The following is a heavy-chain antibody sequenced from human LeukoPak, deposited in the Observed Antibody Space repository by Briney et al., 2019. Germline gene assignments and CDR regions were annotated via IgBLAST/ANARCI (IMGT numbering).Heavy chain of an antibody. CDR3: ARDLRRRVTAIGYGPREYYYYMDV. D-gene: IGHD2-21*02. CDR1: GGSISSYY. J-gene: IGHJ6*03. CDR2: IYYSGSP. V-gene: IGHV4-39*07. Sequence: SETLSLTCTVSGGSISSYYWSWIRQPPGKGLEWIGSIYYSGSPYYNPSLKSRVTISVDTSKNQFSLKLSSVTAADTAVYYCARDLRRRVTAIGYGPREYYYYMDVWGKGTTVTISS.